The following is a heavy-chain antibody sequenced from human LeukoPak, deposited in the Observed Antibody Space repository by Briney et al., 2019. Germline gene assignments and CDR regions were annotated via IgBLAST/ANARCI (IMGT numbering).Heavy chain of an antibody. D-gene: IGHD3-10*01. CDR3: ARAGAWQIDP. CDR2: VFYTGSS. Sequence: EASETLSLTCTVSGGSISSYYWSWIRQPPGKGLEWIGHVFYTGSSNYNPSLKSRVTISLDRSNNQFSLRLTSVTAADTAVYYCARAGAWQIDPWGQGTLVTVSS. V-gene: IGHV4-59*01. J-gene: IGHJ5*02. CDR1: GGSISSYY.